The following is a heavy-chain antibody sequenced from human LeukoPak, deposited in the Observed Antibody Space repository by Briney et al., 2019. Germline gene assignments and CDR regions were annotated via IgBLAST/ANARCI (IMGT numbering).Heavy chain of an antibody. V-gene: IGHV3-74*03. CDR1: KFTFSNYA. CDR3: YGANAEH. D-gene: IGHD4-23*01. J-gene: IGHJ1*01. CDR2: TNTDGSST. Sequence: GGSLRLSCAASKFTFSNYAMSWVRQAPGKGLVWVSGTNTDGSSTMYADSVKGRFTIARDNAKNTLYLQMNSLRAEDTAVYYCYGANAEHWGQGTLVTVSS.